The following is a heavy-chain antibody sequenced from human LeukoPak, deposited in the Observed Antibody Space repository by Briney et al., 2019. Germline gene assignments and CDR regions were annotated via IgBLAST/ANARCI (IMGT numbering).Heavy chain of an antibody. CDR3: ARETVTTGRGDY. J-gene: IGHJ4*02. Sequence: PSETLSLTCTVSGGSISSGSYYWSWIRQPAGKGLEWIGRIYTSGSTNYNPSLKSRVTISVDTSKNQFSLKLSSVTAADTAVYYCARETVTTGRGDYWGQGTLVTVSS. CDR1: GGSISSGSYY. CDR2: IYTSGST. D-gene: IGHD4-17*01. V-gene: IGHV4-61*02.